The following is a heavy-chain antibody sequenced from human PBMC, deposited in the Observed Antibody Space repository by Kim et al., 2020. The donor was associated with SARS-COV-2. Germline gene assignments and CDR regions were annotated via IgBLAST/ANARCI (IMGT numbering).Heavy chain of an antibody. CDR1: GDTFSSYA. Sequence: SVKVSCKTSGDTFSSYAITWVRQAPGQGLEWMGGITPMFGTPNYAQRFQGRVTIIADESTSTAYMELSSLRPEDTAVYYCARGIIVPPPPIRGAAGRNNWFDSWGQGTLVTVSS. CDR3: ARGIIVPPPPIRGAAGRNNWFDS. V-gene: IGHV1-69*13. J-gene: IGHJ5*01. CDR2: ITPMFGTP. D-gene: IGHD1-26*01.